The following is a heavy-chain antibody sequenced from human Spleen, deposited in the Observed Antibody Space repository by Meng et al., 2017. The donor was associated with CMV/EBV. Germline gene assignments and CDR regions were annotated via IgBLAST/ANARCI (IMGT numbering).Heavy chain of an antibody. CDR1: FTFGDYY. V-gene: IGHV3-11*04. Sequence: FTFGDYYMTWIRQAPGKGLEWLSYISSRGSTIYYADSVQGRFTISRDNAKDSLYLQMNSLRAEDTAVYYCAREFPSAHYSISGSSDYWGQGILVTVSS. CDR2: ISSRGSTI. D-gene: IGHD3-10*01. J-gene: IGHJ4*02. CDR3: AREFPSAHYSISGSSDY.